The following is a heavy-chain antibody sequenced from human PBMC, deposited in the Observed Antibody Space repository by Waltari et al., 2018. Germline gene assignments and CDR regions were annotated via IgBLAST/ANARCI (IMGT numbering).Heavy chain of an antibody. CDR1: GCSVNLYS. CDR3: ARGMSSVWYGPFDY. J-gene: IGHJ4*02. CDR2: GYYTGNT. D-gene: IGHD6-19*01. V-gene: IGHV4-59*08. Sequence: QVQLQESGPGLVKPSETLSLTCTVSGCSVNLYSWSWIRQPPGKVLAWIGYGYYTGNTIYNPSLESRVTLSADTSKNQVSLRLRSVTAADTAVYYCARGMSSVWYGPFDYWGQGTLVTVSS.